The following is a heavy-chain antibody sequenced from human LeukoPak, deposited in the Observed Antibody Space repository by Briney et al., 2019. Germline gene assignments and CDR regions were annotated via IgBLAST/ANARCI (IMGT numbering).Heavy chain of an antibody. CDR2: IYAGGNT. Sequence: SETLSLTCTVSGGSLSSGNYYWSWIRQPAGKGLEWIGRIYAGGNTNYSPSLKSRATLSIDTSKNHFSLKLTSVPAADTAVYYCARDSRYFDFWSGYVDYWGQGILVTVSS. D-gene: IGHD3-3*01. J-gene: IGHJ4*02. CDR3: ARDSRYFDFWSGYVDY. CDR1: GGSLSSGNYY. V-gene: IGHV4-61*02.